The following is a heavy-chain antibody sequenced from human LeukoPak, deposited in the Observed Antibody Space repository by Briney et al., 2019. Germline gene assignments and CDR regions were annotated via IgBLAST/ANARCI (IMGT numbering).Heavy chain of an antibody. Sequence: GASVKVSCKASGYTFTGYYMHWVRQAPGQGLEWMGWINPNSGGTNYAQKFQGRVTMTRDTSISTAYMELSRLRSDDTAVYYCASDLEYGSGSYYSFWFDPWGQGTLVTVSS. J-gene: IGHJ5*02. V-gene: IGHV1-2*02. CDR2: INPNSGGT. D-gene: IGHD3-10*01. CDR1: GYTFTGYY. CDR3: ASDLEYGSGSYYSFWFDP.